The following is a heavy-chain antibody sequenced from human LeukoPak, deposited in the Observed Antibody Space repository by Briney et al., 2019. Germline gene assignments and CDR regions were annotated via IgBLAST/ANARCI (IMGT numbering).Heavy chain of an antibody. Sequence: GGSLRLSCVASGFTFSTYWTSWVRQAPGKGLEWVANLKYDGSDKYYVDSVKGRFTISRDNAKNTLYLQMNSLRAEDTAVYYCVREGDGSGYYSISLVYWGQGTLVSVSS. CDR3: VREGDGSGYYSISLVY. CDR1: GFTFSTYW. CDR2: LKYDGSDK. J-gene: IGHJ4*02. D-gene: IGHD3-22*01. V-gene: IGHV3-7*01.